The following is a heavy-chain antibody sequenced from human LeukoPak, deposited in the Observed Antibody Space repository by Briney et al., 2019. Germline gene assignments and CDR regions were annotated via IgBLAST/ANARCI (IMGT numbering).Heavy chain of an antibody. CDR1: GGSISSSSYY. J-gene: IGHJ4*02. CDR3: ASLSGSGSYPFDY. Sequence: PSETLSLTCTVSGGSISSSSYYWGWFRQPPGKGLEWIGSIYYSGSTYYNPSLKSRVTISVDTSKNQFSLKLSSVTAADTAVYYCASLSGSGSYPFDYWGQGTLVTVSS. CDR2: IYYSGST. V-gene: IGHV4-39*07. D-gene: IGHD3-10*01.